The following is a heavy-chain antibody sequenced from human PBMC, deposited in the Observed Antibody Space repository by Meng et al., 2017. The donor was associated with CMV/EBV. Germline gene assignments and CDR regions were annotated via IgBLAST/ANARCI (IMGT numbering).Heavy chain of an antibody. D-gene: IGHD1-7*01. J-gene: IGHJ2*01. V-gene: IGHV1-2*02. CDR1: GYTFTGYY. CDR3: ATYIGNYINWYFDL. Sequence: VQLGQSGAEETKPGASVNVCCKSSGYTFTGYYRHWVRQAPGQGLEWMGWINPNSGGTNYAQKFQGRVTMTRDTSISTAYMELSRLRSDDTAVYYCATYIGNYINWYFDLWGRGTLVTVSS. CDR2: INPNSGGT.